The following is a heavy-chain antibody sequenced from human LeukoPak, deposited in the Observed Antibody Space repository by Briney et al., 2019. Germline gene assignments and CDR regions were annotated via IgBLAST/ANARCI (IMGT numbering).Heavy chain of an antibody. CDR2: IFYSGST. CDR1: GGSISTYY. Sequence: SETLSLTCTVSGGSISTYYWSWIRQPPGKGLEWIGYIFYSGSTNYNPSLKSRVTISVDTSKNQFSLNLSSVTAADTAVYYCARWISSSWSFDYWGQGTLVTVSS. J-gene: IGHJ4*02. D-gene: IGHD6-13*01. V-gene: IGHV4-59*01. CDR3: ARWISSSWSFDY.